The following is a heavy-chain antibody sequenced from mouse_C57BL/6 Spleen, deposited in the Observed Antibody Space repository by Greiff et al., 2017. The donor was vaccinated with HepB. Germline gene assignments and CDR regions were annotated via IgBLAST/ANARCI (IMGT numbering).Heavy chain of an antibody. Sequence: EVMLVESGGGLVKPGGSLKLSCAASGFTFSSYAMSWVRQTPEKRLEWVATISDGGSYTYYPANVKGRFTISRDNAKNNLYLQMRHLKSEDTAMYYCARDGPFITTVVAEGFDYWGQGTTLTVSS. D-gene: IGHD1-1*01. J-gene: IGHJ2*01. CDR3: ARDGPFITTVVAEGFDY. CDR2: ISDGGSYT. V-gene: IGHV5-4*01. CDR1: GFTFSSYA.